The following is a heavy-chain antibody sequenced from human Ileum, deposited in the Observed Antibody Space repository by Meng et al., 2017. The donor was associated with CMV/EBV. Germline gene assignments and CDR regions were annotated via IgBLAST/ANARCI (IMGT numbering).Heavy chain of an antibody. CDR2: INPSGGST. V-gene: IGHV1-46*01. Sequence: ASVKVSCKASGYTFTSYYMHWVRQAPGQGLEWMGIINPSGGSTSYAQKFQGRVTMTRDTSTSTVYMELSSLRSEDTAVYYCAREIGRGYDLMYYFDYWGQGTLVTVSS. CDR1: GYTFTSYY. D-gene: IGHD5-12*01. J-gene: IGHJ4*02. CDR3: AREIGRGYDLMYYFDY.